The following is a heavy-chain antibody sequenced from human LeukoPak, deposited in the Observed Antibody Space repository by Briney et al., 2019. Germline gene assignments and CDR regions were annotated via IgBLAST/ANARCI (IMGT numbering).Heavy chain of an antibody. V-gene: IGHV1-69*05. J-gene: IGHJ4*02. D-gene: IGHD5-24*01. CDR2: IIPIFGTA. Sequence: AASVKVSCKASGGTFISYAISWGRQAPGQGLEGMGGIIPIFGTANYAQKFQGRVTITTDESTSTAYMELSSLRSEDTAVYYCARGRDGYIFDYWGQGTLVTVSS. CDR1: GGTFISYA. CDR3: ARGRDGYIFDY.